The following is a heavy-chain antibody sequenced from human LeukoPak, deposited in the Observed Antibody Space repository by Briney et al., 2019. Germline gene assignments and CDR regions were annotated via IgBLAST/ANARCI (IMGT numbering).Heavy chain of an antibody. CDR3: ARAFYYYDSSGQAYYYYYGMDV. CDR2: ISAYNGNT. Sequence: AASVKVSCKASGYTFTSYGIRWVRPAPGQGLEWMGWISAYNGNTNYAQKLQGRVTMTTDTSTSTAYMELRSLRSDDTAVYYCARAFYYYDSSGQAYYYYYGMDVWGQGTTVTVSS. CDR1: GYTFTSYG. D-gene: IGHD3-22*01. V-gene: IGHV1-18*01. J-gene: IGHJ6*02.